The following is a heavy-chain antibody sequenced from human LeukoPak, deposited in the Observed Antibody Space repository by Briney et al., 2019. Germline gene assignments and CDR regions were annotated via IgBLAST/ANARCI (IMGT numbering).Heavy chain of an antibody. CDR3: ARVELGSYYDSSGYYYDY. J-gene: IGHJ4*02. D-gene: IGHD3-22*01. V-gene: IGHV1-18*01. Sequence: ASVKVSCEASGYTFTSYGISWVRQAPGQGLEWMGWISAYNGNTNYAQKLQGRVTMTTDTSTSTAYMELRSLRSDDTAVYYCARVELGSYYDSSGYYYDYWGQGTLVTVSS. CDR2: ISAYNGNT. CDR1: GYTFTSYG.